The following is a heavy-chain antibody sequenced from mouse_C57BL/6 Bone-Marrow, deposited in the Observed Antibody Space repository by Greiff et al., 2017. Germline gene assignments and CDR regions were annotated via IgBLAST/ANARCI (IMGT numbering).Heavy chain of an antibody. D-gene: IGHD4-1*01. Sequence: VQLQQSGAALVRPGTSVKMSCKASGYTFTNYWIGWAKQRPGHGLAWLGDISPGGGYTNYNEKFKGKATLTADKSSSTAYMQFSSLTSEDSAIYYCARLAWVGDYWGQGTTLTVSS. J-gene: IGHJ2*01. CDR3: ARLAWVGDY. CDR1: GYTFTNYW. V-gene: IGHV1-63*01. CDR2: ISPGGGYT.